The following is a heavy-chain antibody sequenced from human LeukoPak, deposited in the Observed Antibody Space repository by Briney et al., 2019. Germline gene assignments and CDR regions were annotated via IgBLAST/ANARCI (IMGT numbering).Heavy chain of an antibody. V-gene: IGHV4-59*01. J-gene: IGHJ6*03. CDR1: GGYMKRSY. Sequence: PSETLSLTCLVSGGYMKRSYWTWIRKAPGKGLEWIGNIDDSGNTNYSPSLKSRVTISLDTSKNQFSLRVTSVTAADRGLYFCARDSSPAALPYMDALGKGTTVTVSS. CDR2: IDDSGNT. CDR3: ARDSSPAALPYMDA. D-gene: IGHD2-2*01.